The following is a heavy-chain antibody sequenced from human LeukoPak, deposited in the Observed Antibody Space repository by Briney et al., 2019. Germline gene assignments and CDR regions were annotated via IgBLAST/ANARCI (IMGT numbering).Heavy chain of an antibody. CDR3: ARDSGH. D-gene: IGHD3-10*01. CDR2: SRNKGNSYTT. CDR1: GFTFIDHY. V-gene: IGHV3-72*01. Sequence: GGSLRLSCAASGFTFIDHYMDWVRQAPGKGLQWVGRSRNKGNSYTTEYAASVKGRFTISRDDSKKSMYLQMNSLKTEDTAVYYCARDSGHWGQGTLVTVSS. J-gene: IGHJ1*01.